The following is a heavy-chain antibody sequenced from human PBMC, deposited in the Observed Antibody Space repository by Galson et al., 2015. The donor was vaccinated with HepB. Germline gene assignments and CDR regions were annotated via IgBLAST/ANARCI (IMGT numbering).Heavy chain of an antibody. Sequence: QSGAEVKKPGESLKISCKGSGYSFSSYWITWVRQIPGKGLEWMGRIDPSDSYTQSSPSFQGHVIMSVDKSINTAYLQWISLKTSDTAIYYCARPRLGSGSSGMDVWGQGTTVTVSS. CDR2: IDPSDSYT. CDR1: GYSFSSYW. CDR3: ARPRLGSGSSGMDV. V-gene: IGHV5-10-1*01. J-gene: IGHJ6*02. D-gene: IGHD3-10*01.